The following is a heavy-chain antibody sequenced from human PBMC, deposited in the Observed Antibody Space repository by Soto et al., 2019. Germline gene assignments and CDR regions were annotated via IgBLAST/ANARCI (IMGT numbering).Heavy chain of an antibody. CDR2: INSDGSST. Sequence: GGSLRLSCAASGFTFSSYWLHWVRQAPGKGLVWVSRINSDGSSTSYADSVKGRFTISRDNAKNTLYLQMNSLRAEDTAVYYCARVLDTAMVDYYYYGMDVWGQGTTVTVSS. CDR1: GFTFSSYW. V-gene: IGHV3-74*01. D-gene: IGHD5-18*01. J-gene: IGHJ6*02. CDR3: ARVLDTAMVDYYYYGMDV.